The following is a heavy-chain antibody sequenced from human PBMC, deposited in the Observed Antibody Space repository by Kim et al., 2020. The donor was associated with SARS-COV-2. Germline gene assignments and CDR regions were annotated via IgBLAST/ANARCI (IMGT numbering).Heavy chain of an antibody. D-gene: IGHD3-9*01. CDR1: GGSFSGYY. V-gene: IGHV4-34*01. Sequence: SQTLSLTCAVYGGSFSGYYWSWIRQPPGKGLEWIGEINHSGSTNYNPSLKSRVTISVDTSKNQFSLMLSSVTAADTAVYYCAREGVLRYFDWWVGYYYGMDVWGQGTTVTVSS. J-gene: IGHJ6*02. CDR3: AREGVLRYFDWWVGYYYGMDV. CDR2: INHSGST.